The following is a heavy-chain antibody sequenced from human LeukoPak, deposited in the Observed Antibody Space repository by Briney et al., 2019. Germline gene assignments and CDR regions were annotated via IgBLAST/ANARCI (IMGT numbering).Heavy chain of an antibody. CDR3: ARDGGGGSSGYTPTSDAFDI. CDR2: IYHSGST. CDR1: GYSISSGYY. D-gene: IGHD3-22*01. J-gene: IGHJ3*02. V-gene: IGHV4-38-2*02. Sequence: PSETLSLTCTVSGYSISSGYYWGWIRQPPGKGLEWIGSIYHSGSTYYNPSLKSRVTISVDTSKNQFSLKLSSVTAADTAVYYCARDGGGGSSGYTPTSDAFDIWGQGTMVTVSS.